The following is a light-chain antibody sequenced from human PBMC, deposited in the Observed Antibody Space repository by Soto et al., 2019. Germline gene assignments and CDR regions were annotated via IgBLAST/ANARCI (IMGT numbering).Light chain of an antibody. CDR2: GAS. CDR3: QHYNSYSEA. J-gene: IGKJ1*01. Sequence: EIVLTQSPGTLSLSPGERDTLSCRASQSVSSNYLAWYQQKPGQAPRLLIHGASTRATGIPARFSGSGSGTEFTLTISSLQPDDFATYYCQHYNSYSEAFGQGTKVDIK. CDR1: QSVSSNY. V-gene: IGKV3-20*01.